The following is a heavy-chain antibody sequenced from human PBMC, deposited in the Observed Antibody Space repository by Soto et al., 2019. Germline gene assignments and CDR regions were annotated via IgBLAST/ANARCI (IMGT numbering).Heavy chain of an antibody. J-gene: IGHJ6*02. Sequence: SGHTLVTPTYTLRLTCTVYAFSLSNSRMGVSWIRQPPGKALEWLAHIFSNDEKSYSTSLKSRLTISKDTSKSQVVLTMTNMDPADTATYYCARIGLKPYYYGMDVWGQGTTVTVSS. CDR1: AFSLSNSRMG. CDR2: IFSNDEK. CDR3: ARIGLKPYYYGMDV. V-gene: IGHV2-26*01.